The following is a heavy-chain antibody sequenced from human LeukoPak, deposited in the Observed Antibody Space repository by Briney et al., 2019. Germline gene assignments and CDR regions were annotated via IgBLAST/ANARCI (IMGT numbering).Heavy chain of an antibody. CDR1: GYTFTGYY. Sequence: ASVKVSCKASGYTFTGYYMHWVRQAPGQGLEWMGWLNPNTLVTNYAQHFQGRVSMTWDTSISTGYMDLHSLTSDDTADYYCARKDGGRDGMDVWGQGTTVTVSS. J-gene: IGHJ6*02. D-gene: IGHD2-15*01. CDR3: ARKDGGRDGMDV. V-gene: IGHV1-2*02. CDR2: LNPNTLVT.